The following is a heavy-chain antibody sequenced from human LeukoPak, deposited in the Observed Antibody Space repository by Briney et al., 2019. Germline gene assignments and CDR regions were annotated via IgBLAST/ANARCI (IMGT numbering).Heavy chain of an antibody. Sequence: PGGSLRLSCSASGITFTDACINWVRQAPGQGLEWVGLMKEKSDGGTTNYSAHMKGRFTISRDDSYNTAFLQMDSLKTDDTARYYCTTGRTDYLRGTRPIDYWGQGTVVTVSS. CDR2: MKEKSDGGTT. V-gene: IGHV3-15*06. J-gene: IGHJ4*02. CDR3: TTGRTDYLRGTRPIDY. CDR1: GITFTDAC. D-gene: IGHD4-11*01.